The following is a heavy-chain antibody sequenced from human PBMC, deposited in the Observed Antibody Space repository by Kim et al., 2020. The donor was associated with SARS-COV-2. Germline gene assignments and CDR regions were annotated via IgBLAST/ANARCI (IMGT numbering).Heavy chain of an antibody. V-gene: IGHV1-18*01. CDR3: ARDMGRSCRGGSCSLGD. Sequence: ASVKVSCKTSGYSFTNYGISWVRQAPGQGLEWMGWISTYNGDTNYAENLQGRVTMIKDTSTATAYMELRNLTSDDTAVYSCARDMGRSCRGGSCSLGDWGQGTLVTVSS. CDR2: ISTYNGDT. CDR1: GYSFTNYG. D-gene: IGHD2-15*01. J-gene: IGHJ4*02.